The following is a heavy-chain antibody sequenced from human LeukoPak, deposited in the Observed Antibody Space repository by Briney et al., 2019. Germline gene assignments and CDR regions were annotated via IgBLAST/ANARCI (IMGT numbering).Heavy chain of an antibody. CDR3: AKRGMDV. V-gene: IGHV3-23*01. Sequence: PGGSLRLSCAASGFTFSSTAMSWVRQAPGKGLEWVSSIKSDGGATYYAASVKGRFTISRDNSKNTLHLQLNSLRAEDTAVYYCAKRGMDVWGQGTTVTVSS. CDR2: IKSDGGAT. CDR1: GFTFSSTA. J-gene: IGHJ6*02.